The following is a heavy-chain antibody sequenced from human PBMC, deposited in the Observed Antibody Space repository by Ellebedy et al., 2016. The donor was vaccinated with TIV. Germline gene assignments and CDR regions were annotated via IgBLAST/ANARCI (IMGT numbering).Heavy chain of an antibody. CDR1: AYSFPKYW. J-gene: IGHJ2*01. V-gene: IGHV5-51*04. CDR2: IFPEHSDI. D-gene: IGHD3-16*02. CDR3: ARRPMITFGGVIAKYYFDL. Sequence: PGGSLRLSCKGTAYSFPKYWIGWVRQMPGRGLEWMAIIFPEHSDIRYSPSFQGQVTISVDKPSSTVYLQWSSLKASDTAIYYCARRPMITFGGVIAKYYFDLWGRGTPVTVSS.